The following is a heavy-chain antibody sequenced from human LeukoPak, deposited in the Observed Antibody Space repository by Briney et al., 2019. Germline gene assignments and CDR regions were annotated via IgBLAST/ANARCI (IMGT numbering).Heavy chain of an antibody. D-gene: IGHD1-1*01. Sequence: GASVKVSCKASGYTFPGYYLHWVRQAPGQGPEWMGWINPKSGGTNYAQKFQGRVTMTSDTSLRTAYMELTRLRSDDTAVYFCVRDRRVRATGKRYYYNGLDVWGQGTTVIVSS. CDR2: INPKSGGT. J-gene: IGHJ6*02. V-gene: IGHV1-2*02. CDR1: GYTFPGYY. CDR3: VRDRRVRATGKRYYYNGLDV.